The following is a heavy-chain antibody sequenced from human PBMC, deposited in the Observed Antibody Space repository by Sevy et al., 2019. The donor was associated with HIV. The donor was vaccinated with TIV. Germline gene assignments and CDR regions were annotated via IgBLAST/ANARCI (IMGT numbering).Heavy chain of an antibody. Sequence: SETLSLTCSVSGGSISSHSYYWTWIRQHPGKGLEWKGYIHYSGRNYYNPAPKSRVTLSLDTSKNQFSLRLRSVTAADTAVYYCARGHCYSDVWFPYYYYYGMDVWGPGTTVTVSS. V-gene: IGHV4-31*03. CDR2: IHYSGRN. CDR1: GGSISSHSYY. D-gene: IGHD5-18*01. CDR3: ARGHCYSDVWFPYYYYYGMDV. J-gene: IGHJ6*02.